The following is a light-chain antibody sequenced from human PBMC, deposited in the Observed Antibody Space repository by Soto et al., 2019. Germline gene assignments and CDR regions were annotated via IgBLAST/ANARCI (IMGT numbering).Light chain of an antibody. J-gene: IGKJ1*01. CDR1: QGIGDW. CDR3: QQAHSLPWT. V-gene: IGKV1-12*02. Sequence: DIQMTQSPSTVYASAGDRVTITCRASQGIGDWLAWYQQKPGEAPKLLMYSASCLHSGVPSRFTGSGSGSEFSLTISGLQPEDFATYFCQQAHSLPWTFGQGTKVEVK. CDR2: SAS.